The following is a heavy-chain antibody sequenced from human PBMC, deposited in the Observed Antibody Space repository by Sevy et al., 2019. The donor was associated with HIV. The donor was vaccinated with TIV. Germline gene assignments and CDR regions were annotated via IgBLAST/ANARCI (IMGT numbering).Heavy chain of an antibody. D-gene: IGHD6-13*01. CDR1: GFTFSSHW. Sequence: GGSLRLSCAASGFTFSSHWMSWVRQAPGKGLEWVANINQDGSAKYYVDSVKGRFTISRDNAKNSLSLQMNSLRVEDTAVYYCARDTGGIGMDVWGQGTTVTVSS. V-gene: IGHV3-7*01. CDR3: ARDTGGIGMDV. CDR2: INQDGSAK. J-gene: IGHJ6*02.